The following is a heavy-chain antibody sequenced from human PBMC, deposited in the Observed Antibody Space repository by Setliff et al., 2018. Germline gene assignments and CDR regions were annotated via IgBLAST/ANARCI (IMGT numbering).Heavy chain of an antibody. V-gene: IGHV4-34*01. D-gene: IGHD2-2*01. J-gene: IGHJ5*02. Sequence: PSETLSLTCAVYGGSFSGYYWSCIRQPPGKGLELIGEINHTGSTNYNPSLKSRVTISVDTSKNQFSLRLSSVTAADTAVYYCARGYCNSAGCFFAGWFDPWGQGTLVTVSS. CDR1: GGSFSGYY. CDR3: ARGYCNSAGCFFAGWFDP. CDR2: INHTGST.